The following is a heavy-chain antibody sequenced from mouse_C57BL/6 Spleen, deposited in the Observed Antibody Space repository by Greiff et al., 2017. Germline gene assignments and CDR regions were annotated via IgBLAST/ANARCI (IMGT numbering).Heavy chain of an antibody. CDR3: ARPIYDGYVDAMDY. V-gene: IGHV1-66*01. Sequence: VQVVESGPELVKPGASVKISCKASGYSFTSYYIHWVKQRPGQGLEWIGWIYPGSGNTKYNEKFKGKATLTADTSSSTAYMQLSSLTSEDSAVYYCARPIYDGYVDAMDYWGQGTSVTVSS. CDR2: IYPGSGNT. D-gene: IGHD2-3*01. J-gene: IGHJ4*01. CDR1: GYSFTSYY.